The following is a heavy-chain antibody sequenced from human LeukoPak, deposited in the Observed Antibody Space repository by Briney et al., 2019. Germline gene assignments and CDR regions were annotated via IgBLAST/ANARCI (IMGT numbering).Heavy chain of an antibody. CDR3: ARGGGDSSGFYYPD. CDR1: GDSISSSNW. D-gene: IGHD3-22*01. Sequence: SETLSLTCAVSGDSISSSNWWTWVRQPPGRGLEWIGEIYHSGSTNYNPSLKSQVTISVDKSKSDFSLKMRSVTAADTAVYYCARGGGDSSGFYYPDWGQGTLVTVSS. J-gene: IGHJ4*02. V-gene: IGHV4-4*02. CDR2: IYHSGST.